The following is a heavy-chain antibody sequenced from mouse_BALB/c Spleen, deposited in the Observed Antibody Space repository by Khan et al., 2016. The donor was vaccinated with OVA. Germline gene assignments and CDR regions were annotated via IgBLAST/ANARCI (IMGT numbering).Heavy chain of an antibody. Sequence: QVQLKQSGPGLVQPSQSLSITCTVSGFSLDNYSVHWIRQSPGKGLEWLGVIWSAGSTDYNAAFISRLTITKDNSRSQVSFKVLNLQPNGTAIYYCAGRGYDYGRGALFAYWGQGTLVTVSA. CDR3: AGRGYDYGRGALFAY. J-gene: IGHJ3*01. V-gene: IGHV2-2*02. D-gene: IGHD2-4*01. CDR2: IWSAGST. CDR1: GFSLDNYS.